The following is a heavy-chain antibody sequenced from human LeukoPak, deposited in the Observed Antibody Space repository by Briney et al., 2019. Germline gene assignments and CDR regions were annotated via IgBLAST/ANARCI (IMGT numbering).Heavy chain of an antibody. D-gene: IGHD1-1*01. CDR3: ARDGRGGHNDY. Sequence: GGSLRLSCAASGFRLSDHGMSWVRQAPGKGLEWVANIREDESEKKYMDSVKGRFTISRDNAKNSVFLQMNSLRGEDTAVYYCARDGRGGHNDYWGQGTLVTVSS. CDR1: GFRLSDHG. J-gene: IGHJ4*02. V-gene: IGHV3-7*01. CDR2: IREDESEK.